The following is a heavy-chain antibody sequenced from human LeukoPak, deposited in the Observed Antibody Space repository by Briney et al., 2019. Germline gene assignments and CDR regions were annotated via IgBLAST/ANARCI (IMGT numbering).Heavy chain of an antibody. CDR2: INHSGSN. Sequence: KPSETLSLTCAVYGGSFSGYYWRWIRQPPGKGLEWMGEINHSGSNNYNPSLKSRVTISVDTSKNQFSLKLSSVTAADTAVYYCARQLSIAAAGTPFDPWGQGTLVTVSS. D-gene: IGHD6-13*01. CDR3: ARQLSIAAAGTPFDP. V-gene: IGHV4-34*01. CDR1: GGSFSGYY. J-gene: IGHJ5*02.